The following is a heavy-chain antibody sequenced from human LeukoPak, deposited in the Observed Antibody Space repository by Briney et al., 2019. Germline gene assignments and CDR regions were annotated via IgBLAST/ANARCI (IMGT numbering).Heavy chain of an antibody. CDR1: GITLSNYG. J-gene: IGHJ4*02. CDR3: AKRGVVIRVILVGFHKEAYYFDS. CDR2: ISGSGGGT. V-gene: IGHV3-23*01. Sequence: PGGSLRLSCAVSGITLSNYGMSWVRQTPGKGLEWVAGISGSGGGTNYADSVKGRFTISRDNPKNTLFLQMNSLRAEDTAVYFCAKRGVVIRVILVGFHKEAYYFDSWGQGALVPVSS. D-gene: IGHD3-22*01.